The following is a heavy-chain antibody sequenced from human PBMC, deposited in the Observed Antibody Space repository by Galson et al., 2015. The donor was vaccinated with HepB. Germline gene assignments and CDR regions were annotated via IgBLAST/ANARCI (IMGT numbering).Heavy chain of an antibody. CDR3: ARNLYGDYEGFGQGGFDY. CDR2: ISYDGRKK. D-gene: IGHD4-17*01. V-gene: IGHV3-30*04. J-gene: IGHJ4*02. Sequence: SLRLSCAASGFTFSSYTMHWVRQAPGKGLEWVAVISYDGRKKYYADSVKGRVTISRDNSKNTLYLQMNSLRGEDTAVYYCARNLYGDYEGFGQGGFDYWGQGTLVTVSS. CDR1: GFTFSSYT.